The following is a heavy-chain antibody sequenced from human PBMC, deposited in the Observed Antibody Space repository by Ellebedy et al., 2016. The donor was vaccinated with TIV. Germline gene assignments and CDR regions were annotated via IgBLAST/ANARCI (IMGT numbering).Heavy chain of an antibody. CDR1: GYTFTGYY. D-gene: IGHD3-10*01. V-gene: IGHV1-18*04. J-gene: IGHJ6*02. CDR2: ISAYNGNT. Sequence: AASVKVSCKASGYTFTGYYMHWVRQAPGQGLEWMGWISAYNGNTKYAQKLQGRVTMTTDTSTSTAYMELRSLRSDDTAVYYCARVTTMVRGVIRCLDVWGHGTTVTVSS. CDR3: ARVTTMVRGVIRCLDV.